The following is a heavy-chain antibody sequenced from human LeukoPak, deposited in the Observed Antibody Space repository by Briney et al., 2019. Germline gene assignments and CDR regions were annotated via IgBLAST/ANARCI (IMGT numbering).Heavy chain of an antibody. CDR2: INHSGST. V-gene: IGHV4-34*01. J-gene: IGHJ6*03. D-gene: IGHD3-16*01. Sequence: KPSETLSLTCAVYGGSFSGYYWSWIRQPPGKGLVWIGEINHSGSTNYNPSLKSRVTISVDTSKNQFSLKLSSVTAADTAVYYCARGYVSFYYYYMDVWGKGTTVTISS. CDR3: ARGYVSFYYYYMDV. CDR1: GGSFSGYY.